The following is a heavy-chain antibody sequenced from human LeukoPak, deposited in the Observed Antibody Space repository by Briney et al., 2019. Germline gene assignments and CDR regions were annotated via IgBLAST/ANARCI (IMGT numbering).Heavy chain of an antibody. V-gene: IGHV3-48*03. J-gene: IGHJ4*02. CDR2: ISSSGSTI. D-gene: IGHD1-26*01. CDR1: GFTFSSYE. CDR3: AKDRRVGATWEGFDY. Sequence: GGSLRLSCAASGFTFSSYEMNWVRQAPGKGLEWVSYISSSGSTIYYADSVKGRFTISRDNAKNSLYLQMNSLRAEDTALYYCAKDRRVGATWEGFDYWGQGTLVTVSS.